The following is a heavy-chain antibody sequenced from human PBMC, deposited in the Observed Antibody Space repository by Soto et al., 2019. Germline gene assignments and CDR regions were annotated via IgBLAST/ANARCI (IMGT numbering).Heavy chain of an antibody. J-gene: IGHJ5*02. CDR3: VRGVYDSNGYSYP. CDR1: GFNFSSYE. V-gene: IGHV3-48*03. Sequence: EVQLVESGGDLVQPGGSLRLSCAASGFNFSSYEMNWVRQAPGKGLEWISYISSSGKRIYYADSVKGRFTISRDNPKNSLYLQMNSLRAEDTAVYYCVRGVYDSNGYSYPWGQGTLVTVSS. D-gene: IGHD3-22*01. CDR2: ISSSGKRI.